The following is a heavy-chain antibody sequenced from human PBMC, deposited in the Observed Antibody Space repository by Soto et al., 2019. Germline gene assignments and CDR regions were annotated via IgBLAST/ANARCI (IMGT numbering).Heavy chain of an antibody. CDR1: GFYISSGDYY. J-gene: IGHJ4*02. V-gene: IGHV4-30-4*01. CDR2: IYYSGST. D-gene: IGHD3-10*01. Sequence: SETLSLTCTFSGFYISSGDYYWSWIRQPPGKGLEWIGYIYYSGSTYYNPSLKSRVTISVDTSKNQFSLKLSSVTAADTAVYYCARGWFGELLRETFDYWGQGTLVTVSS. CDR3: ARGWFGELLRETFDY.